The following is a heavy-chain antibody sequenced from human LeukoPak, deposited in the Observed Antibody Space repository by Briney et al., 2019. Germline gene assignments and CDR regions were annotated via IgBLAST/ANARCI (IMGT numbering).Heavy chain of an antibody. V-gene: IGHV3-23*01. D-gene: IGHD3-10*01. CDR1: GFTFSSYA. CDR3: AKDLEGEYGSGSYYPQLNDY. CDR2: ISGSGGST. Sequence: GGSLRLSCAASGFTFSSYAMSWVRQAPGKGLEWVSAISGSGGSTYYADSVKGRFTISRDNSKNTLYLQMNSLRAENTAVYYCAKDLEGEYGSGSYYPQLNDYWGQGTLVTVSS. J-gene: IGHJ4*02.